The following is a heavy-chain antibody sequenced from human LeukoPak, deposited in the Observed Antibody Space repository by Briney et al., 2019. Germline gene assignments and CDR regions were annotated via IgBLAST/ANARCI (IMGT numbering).Heavy chain of an antibody. Sequence: SQTLSLTCAISGDSVSSNSDAWNWTRQSPSRGLEWLGRTYYRSKWYYDYAVAVKSRISINPDTSKNQFSPQLSSVTPEDTAVYYCARSRITIFGVVMSPFDYWGQGTLVTVSS. CDR1: GDSVSSNSDA. CDR2: TYYRSKWYY. J-gene: IGHJ4*02. V-gene: IGHV6-1*01. CDR3: ARSRITIFGVVMSPFDY. D-gene: IGHD3-3*01.